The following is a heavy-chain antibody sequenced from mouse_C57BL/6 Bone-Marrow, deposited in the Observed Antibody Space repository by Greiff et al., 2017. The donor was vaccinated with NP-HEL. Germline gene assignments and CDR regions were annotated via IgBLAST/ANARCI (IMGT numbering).Heavy chain of an antibody. CDR3: LWYPWFAY. CDR2: IRLKSDNYAT. J-gene: IGHJ3*01. V-gene: IGHV6-3*01. CDR1: GFTFSNYW. Sequence: EVKVEESGGGLVQPGGSMKLSCVASGFTFSNYWMNWVRQSPEKGLEWVAQIRLKSDNYATHYAESVKGRFTISRDDSKSSVYLQMNNLRAEDTGIYYCLWYPWFAYWGQGTLVTVSA. D-gene: IGHD2-1*01.